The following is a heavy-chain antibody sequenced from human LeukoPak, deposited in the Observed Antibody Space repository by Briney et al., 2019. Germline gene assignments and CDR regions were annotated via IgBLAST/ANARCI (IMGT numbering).Heavy chain of an antibody. D-gene: IGHD5-18*01. CDR3: ARGRTWIQLTSIQG. Sequence: GGSLRLSCEASGFTFSSYWMTWVRQAPGRGLEWVANIKQDGSEKYYVDSVKGRFTISRDNAKNSLHLQMNSLRAEDTAVYYCARGRTWIQLTSIQGGGQGTLVTVSS. CDR1: GFTFSSYW. CDR2: IKQDGSEK. V-gene: IGHV3-7*04. J-gene: IGHJ4*02.